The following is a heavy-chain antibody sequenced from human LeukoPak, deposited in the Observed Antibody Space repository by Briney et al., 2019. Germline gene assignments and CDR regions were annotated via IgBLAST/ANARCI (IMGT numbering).Heavy chain of an antibody. V-gene: IGHV3-43*01. Sequence: GGSLRLSCAASGFTFDDYTMHWVRQAPGKGLEWVSLISWDGSSRYYADSVKGRFTISRDNSKNSLYLQMNSLRTEDTALYYCARDNEAWYFDLWGRGTPVTVSS. CDR2: ISWDGSSR. CDR1: GFTFDDYT. J-gene: IGHJ2*01. CDR3: ARDNEAWYFDL.